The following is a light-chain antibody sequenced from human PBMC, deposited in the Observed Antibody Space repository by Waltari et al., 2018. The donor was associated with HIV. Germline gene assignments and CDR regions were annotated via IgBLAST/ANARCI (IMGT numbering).Light chain of an antibody. Sequence: DIQMTQSPYTLSVSVGERATITCRASQSIGCWLAWYPQKPGNAHKALIYTALSLESGVPSEFSGSGSGTKFTLTIGGLQPNDFAGYYCQQYNKYPLTFGGGTRVGIK. V-gene: IGKV1-5*03. CDR2: TAL. CDR3: QQYNKYPLT. J-gene: IGKJ4*01. CDR1: QSIGCW.